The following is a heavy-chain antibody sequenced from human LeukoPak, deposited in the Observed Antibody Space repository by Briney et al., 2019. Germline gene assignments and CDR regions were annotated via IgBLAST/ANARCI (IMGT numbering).Heavy chain of an antibody. CDR1: GGSFSGYY. J-gene: IGHJ3*02. CDR2: INHSGST. CDR3: ARGPTDDAFDI. Sequence: ESSETLSLTCAVYGGSFSGYYWSWIRQPPGKGLEWIGEINHSGSTNYNPSLKIRVTISVDTSKNQFSLKLSSVTAADTAVYYCARGPTDDAFDIWGQGTMVTVSS. V-gene: IGHV4-34*01.